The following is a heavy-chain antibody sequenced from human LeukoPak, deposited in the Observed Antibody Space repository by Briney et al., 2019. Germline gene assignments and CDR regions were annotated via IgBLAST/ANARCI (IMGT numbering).Heavy chain of an antibody. CDR2: ISSSSSYI. CDR1: GFTFSSYS. Sequence: GGSLRLSCAASGFTFSSYSMNWVRQAPGKGLDWVSSISSSSSYIYYADSVKGRFTISRDNAKNSLYLQMNSLRAEDTAVYYCADYGVSGVRNNFYWGQGTLVTVSS. D-gene: IGHD3-3*01. J-gene: IGHJ4*02. V-gene: IGHV3-21*01. CDR3: ADYGVSGVRNNFY.